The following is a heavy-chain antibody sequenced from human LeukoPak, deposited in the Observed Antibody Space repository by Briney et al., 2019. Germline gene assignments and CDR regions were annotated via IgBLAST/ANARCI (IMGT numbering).Heavy chain of an antibody. J-gene: IGHJ4*02. Sequence: SVKVSCKASGGTFISYAISWVGQAPGEGVEWRGGIIPIFGTANYAQKFQGRVTITADESTSTAYMELSSLRSEDTAVYYCAREGTTGYFDYWGQGPLATVS. CDR1: GGTFISYA. V-gene: IGHV1-69*01. D-gene: IGHD1-1*01. CDR2: IIPIFGTA. CDR3: AREGTTGYFDY.